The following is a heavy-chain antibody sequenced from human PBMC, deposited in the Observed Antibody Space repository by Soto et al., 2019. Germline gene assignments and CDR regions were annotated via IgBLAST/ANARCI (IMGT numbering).Heavy chain of an antibody. D-gene: IGHD3-3*01. Sequence: GGSLRLSCAASGFTFSSYAMHWVRQAPGKGLEWVAVISYDGSNKYYAESVKGRFTISRDNSKKKLYLQMNSLRAEDTAVYYCARDYDSSLYYYYGMDVWGQGTTVTVSS. CDR1: GFTFSSYA. CDR3: ARDYDSSLYYYYGMDV. CDR2: ISYDGSNK. J-gene: IGHJ6*02. V-gene: IGHV3-30-3*01.